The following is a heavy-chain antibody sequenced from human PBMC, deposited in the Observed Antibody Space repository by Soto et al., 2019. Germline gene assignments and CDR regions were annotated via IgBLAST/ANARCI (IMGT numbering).Heavy chain of an antibody. D-gene: IGHD6-19*01. V-gene: IGHV6-1*01. CDR1: GDSVSSNSAA. Sequence: HTLSLTCASSGDSVSSNSAAWNWIRQSPSRGLEWLGRTYYRSKWYNDYAVSVKSRITINPDTSKNQFSLQLNSVTPEDTAVYYCARDFYCRGWYHDCGPGNLVIVYS. J-gene: IGHJ4*02. CDR3: ARDFYCRGWYHD. CDR2: TYYRSKWYN.